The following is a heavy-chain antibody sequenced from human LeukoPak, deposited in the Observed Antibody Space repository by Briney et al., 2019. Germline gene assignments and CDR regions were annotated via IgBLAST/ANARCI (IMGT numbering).Heavy chain of an antibody. CDR2: IYYSGST. D-gene: IGHD2-2*01. V-gene: IGHV4-39*01. Sequence: SETLSLTCTVSGGSISSSSYYWGWLRQPPGTGLEWIGSIYYSGSTYYNPSLKSRVTISVDTSKNQFSLKLSSVTAADTAVYYCARLRGYCSSTSCYEQVLYFDYWGQGTLVTVSS. CDR3: ARLRGYCSSTSCYEQVLYFDY. CDR1: GGSISSSSYY. J-gene: IGHJ4*02.